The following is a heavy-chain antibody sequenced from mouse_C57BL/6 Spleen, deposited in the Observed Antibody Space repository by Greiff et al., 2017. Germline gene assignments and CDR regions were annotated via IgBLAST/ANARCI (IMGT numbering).Heavy chain of an antibody. CDR2: INPGSGGP. Sequence: QVQLQQSGAELVRPGTSVKVSCKASGYAFTNYLIEWVKQRPGQGLEWIGVINPGSGGPNYNEKFKGKATLTADKSSSTAYMQLSSLTSEDSAVYFCARRHSSDAMDYWGQGTSGTVSS. CDR3: ARRHSSDAMDY. CDR1: GYAFTNYL. V-gene: IGHV1-54*01. J-gene: IGHJ4*01.